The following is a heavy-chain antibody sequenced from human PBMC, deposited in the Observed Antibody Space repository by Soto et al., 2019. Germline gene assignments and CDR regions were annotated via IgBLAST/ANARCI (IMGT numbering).Heavy chain of an antibody. J-gene: IGHJ4*02. D-gene: IGHD1-1*01. CDR1: GFTFGDYA. V-gene: IGHV3-49*03. Sequence: GGSLRLSCTASGFTFGDYAMSWFRQAPGKGLEWVGFIRSKAYGGTTEYAASVKGRFTISRDDSKSITYLQMNSLKTEDTAVYYCTREAQRWLQLLTGYGGQGTLDTGSS. CDR2: IRSKAYGGTT. CDR3: TREAQRWLQLLTGY.